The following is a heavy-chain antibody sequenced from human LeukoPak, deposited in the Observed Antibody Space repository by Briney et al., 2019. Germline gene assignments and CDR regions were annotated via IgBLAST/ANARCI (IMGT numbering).Heavy chain of an antibody. D-gene: IGHD3-22*01. V-gene: IGHV4-38-2*02. CDR2: IYHSGST. CDR3: AREDGYYDSSGYPFDY. Sequence: PSETLSLTCTVSGYSISSGYYWGWIRQPPGKGLEWIGSIYHSGSTYYNPSLKSRVTISVDTSKNQFSLKLSSVTAADTAVYYCAREDGYYDSSGYPFDYWGQGTLVTVSS. J-gene: IGHJ4*02. CDR1: GYSISSGYY.